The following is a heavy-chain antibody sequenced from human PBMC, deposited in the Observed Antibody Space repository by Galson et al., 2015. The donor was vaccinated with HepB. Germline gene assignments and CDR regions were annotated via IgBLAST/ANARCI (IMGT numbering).Heavy chain of an antibody. CDR1: GFSFSDYY. V-gene: IGHV3-11*01. CDR2: ISTTGNKI. Sequence: SLRLSCAASGFSFSDYYMGWIRQAPGKGLEWVSYISTTGNKIYYADSVKGRFIIPRDNGKNSLYLQMDSLRVEDTAVFYCARAQDYFGSGTIIDCWGQGTLVTVSS. CDR3: ARAQDYFGSGTIIDC. J-gene: IGHJ4*02. D-gene: IGHD3-10*01.